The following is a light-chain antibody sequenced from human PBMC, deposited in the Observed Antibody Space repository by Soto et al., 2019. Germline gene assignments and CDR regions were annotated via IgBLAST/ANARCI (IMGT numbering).Light chain of an antibody. J-gene: IGLJ2*01. CDR3: SSYTSSSTYVV. CDR1: SSDVGGYNY. Sequence: QSALTQPASVSGSPGQSITISCTGTSSDVGGYNYVSWYQQHPGTTPKLMIYDVSNRPSGVSNRFSGSKSGNTASLTISGLHAEDEADYCCSSYTSSSTYVVFGGGTKLTVL. V-gene: IGLV2-14*01. CDR2: DVS.